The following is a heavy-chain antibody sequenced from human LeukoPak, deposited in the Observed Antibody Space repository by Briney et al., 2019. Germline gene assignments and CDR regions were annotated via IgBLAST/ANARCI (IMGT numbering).Heavy chain of an antibody. V-gene: IGHV1-2*02. CDR3: ARPSRGGSRLYYFDY. CDR2: INPNSGGT. CDR1: GYTLTGYY. Sequence: ASVKVSCKASGYTLTGYYMHWVRRAPGQGLEWMGWINPNSGGTNYAQKFQGRVTMTRDTSISTAYMELSRLRSDDTAVYYCARPSRGGSRLYYFDYWGQGTLVTVSS. J-gene: IGHJ4*02. D-gene: IGHD2-15*01.